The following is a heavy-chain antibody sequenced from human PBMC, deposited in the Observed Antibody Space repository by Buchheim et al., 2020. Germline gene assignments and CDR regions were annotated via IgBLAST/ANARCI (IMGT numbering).Heavy chain of an antibody. Sequence: QAQLQQWGAGLLKPSETLSLTCAVHGGSFSNYYWNWIRQSPGKGLEWIGEINQSGTTNNNPSLESRVTISIDTSKIQLSLKLSSVTAADTAVYYCARGPDTALLRGGTWDNWGQGTL. CDR3: ARGPDTALLRGGTWDN. J-gene: IGHJ4*02. CDR1: GGSFSNYY. V-gene: IGHV4-34*01. CDR2: INQSGTT. D-gene: IGHD5-18*01.